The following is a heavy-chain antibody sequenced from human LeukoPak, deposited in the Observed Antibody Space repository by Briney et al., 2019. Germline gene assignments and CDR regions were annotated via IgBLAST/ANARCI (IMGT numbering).Heavy chain of an antibody. D-gene: IGHD2-15*01. V-gene: IGHV1-3*01. CDR1: GYTFTSYA. CDR3: ARDGVVAATDKDY. CDR2: INASNCNT. J-gene: IGHJ4*02. Sequence: ASGKLSCNASGYTFTSYAIHSARHAPGQGPEWIRGINASNCNTKYPQRFQGRVTITRDTSARTAYMELSSPRSEDTAVYYCARDGVVAATDKDYWGQGTLVTVSS.